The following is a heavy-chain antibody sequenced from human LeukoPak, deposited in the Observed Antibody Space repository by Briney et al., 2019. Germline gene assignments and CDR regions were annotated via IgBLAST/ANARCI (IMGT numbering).Heavy chain of an antibody. Sequence: PGGSLRLSCEASGFTFNTYSMNGARQATGKGLEWVSSIDSSGGYMFYVDSVKGRFIISIDNAKDSLYLQMNSLRVEDTAVYYCLRGDRRDYWGQGTLVTVSS. CDR1: GFTFNTYS. CDR3: LRGDRRDY. J-gene: IGHJ4*02. CDR2: IDSSGGYM. V-gene: IGHV3-21*06.